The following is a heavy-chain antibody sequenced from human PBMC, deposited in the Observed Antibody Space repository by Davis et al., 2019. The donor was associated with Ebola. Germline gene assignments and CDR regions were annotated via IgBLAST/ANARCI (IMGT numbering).Heavy chain of an antibody. V-gene: IGHV3-23*01. CDR1: GFTFSSYA. J-gene: IGHJ4*02. D-gene: IGHD6-13*01. Sequence: PGGSLRLSCAASGFTFSSYAMSWVRQAPGKGLEWVSAISGSGGSTYYADSVKGRFTISRDNSKNTLYLQMNSLRSEDTAVYYCAADRGIAAAGSYYFDYWGQGTLVTVSS. CDR3: AADRGIAAAGSYYFDY. CDR2: ISGSGGST.